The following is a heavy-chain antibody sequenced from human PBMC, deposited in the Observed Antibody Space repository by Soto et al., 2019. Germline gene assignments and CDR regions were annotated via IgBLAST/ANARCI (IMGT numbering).Heavy chain of an antibody. J-gene: IGHJ4*02. D-gene: IGHD6-13*01. CDR1: GFTFSSYA. Sequence: PGGSLRLSCAASGFTFSSYAMHWVRQAPGKGLEWVAVISYDGSNKYYADSVKGRSTISRDNSKNTLYLQMNSLRAEDTAVYYCASLYSSSWSPGDYWGQGTLVTVSS. CDR3: ASLYSSSWSPGDY. CDR2: ISYDGSNK. V-gene: IGHV3-30-3*01.